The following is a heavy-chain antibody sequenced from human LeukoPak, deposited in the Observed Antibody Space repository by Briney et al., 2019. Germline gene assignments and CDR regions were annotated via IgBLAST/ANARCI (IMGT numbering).Heavy chain of an antibody. CDR2: ISAYNGNT. CDR3: ARDRSIYYYYYTDV. Sequence: ASVKVSCKASGYTFTSYGISWVRQAPGQGLEWMGWISAYNGNTNYAQKLQGRVTMTTDTSTSTAYMELRSLRSDDTAVYYCARDRSIYYYYYTDVWGKGTTVTVSS. V-gene: IGHV1-18*01. J-gene: IGHJ6*03. CDR1: GYTFTSYG. D-gene: IGHD3-10*01.